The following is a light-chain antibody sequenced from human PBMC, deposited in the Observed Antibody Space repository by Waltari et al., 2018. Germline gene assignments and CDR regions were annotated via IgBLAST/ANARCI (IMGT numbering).Light chain of an antibody. CDR3: QQYNNWPLYT. V-gene: IGKV4-1*01. CDR1: QSILDSSNKRNY. CDR2: WAS. Sequence: DIVMTQSPDSLAVSLGERATIKCKSSQSILDSSNKRNYLGWYQQKPGQPPKLLIYWASTREFGVPDRFSGSGSGTDFTLTINSLQTEDFAVYYCQQYNNWPLYTFGQGTKLEIK. J-gene: IGKJ2*01.